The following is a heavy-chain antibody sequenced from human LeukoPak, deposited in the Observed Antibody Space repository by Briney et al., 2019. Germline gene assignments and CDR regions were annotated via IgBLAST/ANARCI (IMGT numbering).Heavy chain of an antibody. CDR1: GFTVNSNY. Sequence: PGGSLRLSCAASGFTVNSNYMNWVRQAPGKGLEWVSIVSGNGGVTFYADSVKGRFTISRDNAKNSLYLQMNSLRAEDTALYYCAKSPHGIAVAGTTPFDYWGQGTLVTVSS. CDR2: VSGNGGVT. V-gene: IGHV3-23*01. D-gene: IGHD6-19*01. CDR3: AKSPHGIAVAGTTPFDY. J-gene: IGHJ4*02.